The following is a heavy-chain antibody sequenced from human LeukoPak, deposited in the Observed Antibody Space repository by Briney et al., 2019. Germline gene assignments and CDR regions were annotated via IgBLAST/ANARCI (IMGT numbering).Heavy chain of an antibody. CDR1: GFTLRSSW. Sequence: GGSLRLSCATSGFTLRSSWMSWVRQAPGKGLEWVATLNKDGIEKYYADSVKGRFTISRDNAKNSLYLQMNSLRAEDTAVYYCARDERWGQGTLVTVSS. CDR2: LNKDGIEK. V-gene: IGHV3-7*01. CDR3: ARDER. J-gene: IGHJ4*02.